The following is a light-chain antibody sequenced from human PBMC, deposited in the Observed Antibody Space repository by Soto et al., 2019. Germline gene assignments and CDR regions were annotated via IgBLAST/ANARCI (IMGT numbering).Light chain of an antibody. CDR2: DAS. CDR1: QSVSSSY. CDR3: QQRSNWPA. Sequence: EIALTQSPGTLSLSPGERATLSCRASQSVSSSYLAWYQQKPGQAPRLLIYDASNRATGIPARFSGSGSGTDFTLTISSLEPEDFAVYYCQQRSNWPAFGQGTKVDIK. J-gene: IGKJ1*01. V-gene: IGKV3D-20*02.